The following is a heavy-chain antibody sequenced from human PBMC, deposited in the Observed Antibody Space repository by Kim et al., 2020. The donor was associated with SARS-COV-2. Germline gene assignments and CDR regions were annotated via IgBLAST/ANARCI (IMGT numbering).Heavy chain of an antibody. J-gene: IGHJ2*01. CDR2: K. D-gene: IGHD3-22*01. CDR3: AHRVRDWYFDL. Sequence: KRYSPSLKSRLTITKDTSKNQVVLTMTNMDPVDTATYYCAHRVRDWYFDLWGRGTLVTVSS. V-gene: IGHV2-5*01.